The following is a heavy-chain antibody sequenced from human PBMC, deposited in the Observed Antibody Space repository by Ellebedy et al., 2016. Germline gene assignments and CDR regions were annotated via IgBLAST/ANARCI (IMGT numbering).Heavy chain of an antibody. CDR1: GLNLNTFF. Sequence: GESLKISXTASGLNLNTFFMSWVRQAPGKGLEWVSTISAGSDITRLADSVKGRFTISRDSSKNSVYLRMNNLRAEDTAVYYCYYGHYSASWGQGTLVTVSS. J-gene: IGHJ4*02. CDR2: ISAGSDIT. V-gene: IGHV3-23*01. CDR3: YYGHYSAS. D-gene: IGHD4-17*01.